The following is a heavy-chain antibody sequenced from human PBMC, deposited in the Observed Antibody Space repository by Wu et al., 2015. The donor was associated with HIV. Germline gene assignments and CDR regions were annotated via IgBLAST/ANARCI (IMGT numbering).Heavy chain of an antibody. CDR3: ARVAIQIYLGSEKNYMDV. D-gene: IGHD5-18*01. V-gene: IGHV1-2*02. CDR2: INPDSGGT. CDR1: GYTFTGHY. Sequence: QVQLVQSGAEVKKPGTSVKVSCKTSGYTFTGHYIHWVRQAPGQGLEWMGWINPDSGGTNYAEKFQDRVTMTGDTSINTAYMELRGLRSDDTAVYYCARVAIQIYLGSEKNYMDVWGKGTTVTVSS. J-gene: IGHJ6*03.